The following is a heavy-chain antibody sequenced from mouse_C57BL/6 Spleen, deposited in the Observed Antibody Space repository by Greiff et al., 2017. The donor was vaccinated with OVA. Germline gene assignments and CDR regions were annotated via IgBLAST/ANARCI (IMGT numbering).Heavy chain of an antibody. Sequence: QVQLQQPGAELVKPGASVKLSCKASGYTFTSYWMQWVKQRPGQGLEWIGEIDPSDSYTNYNQKFKGKATLTVDTSSSTAYMQLSSLTSEDSAVYYWARRGAGTGYFDVWGTGTTVTVSS. CDR1: GYTFTSYW. CDR3: ARRGAGTGYFDV. D-gene: IGHD4-1*01. J-gene: IGHJ1*03. CDR2: IDPSDSYT. V-gene: IGHV1-50*01.